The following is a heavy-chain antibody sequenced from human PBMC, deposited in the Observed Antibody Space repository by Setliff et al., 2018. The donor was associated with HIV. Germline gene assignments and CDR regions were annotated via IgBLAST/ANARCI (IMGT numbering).Heavy chain of an antibody. CDR3: ARSPRIGVAGEFEY. CDR2: INHSGST. D-gene: IGHD6-19*01. CDR1: GGSFNGYY. J-gene: IGHJ4*02. Sequence: SETLSLTCAFYGGSFNGYYWSWIRQPPGKGLEWIGEINHSGSTNYNPSLKSRVTMSVDKSKNQFSLRLSSVTAADTAVYYCARSPRIGVAGEFEYWGQGTLVTVSS. V-gene: IGHV4-34*01.